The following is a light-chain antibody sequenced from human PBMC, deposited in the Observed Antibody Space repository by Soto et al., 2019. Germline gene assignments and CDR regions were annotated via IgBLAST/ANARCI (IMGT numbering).Light chain of an antibody. CDR3: QQRNMWPPIT. CDR2: DAS. J-gene: IGKJ5*01. CDR1: QSVRTS. Sequence: EVVLTQSPATLSLSPGERATLSCRASQSVRTSLAWYQHKPGQAPRLVIYDASLRANGVPARFGGSGSGTDFTLTINSLEPEDFAVYYCQQRNMWPPITFGQGTRLEI. V-gene: IGKV3-11*01.